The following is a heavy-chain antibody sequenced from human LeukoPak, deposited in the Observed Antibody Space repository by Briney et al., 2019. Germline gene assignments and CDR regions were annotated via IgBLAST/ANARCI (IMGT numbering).Heavy chain of an antibody. D-gene: IGHD6-19*01. J-gene: IGHJ5*02. V-gene: IGHV4-4*07. CDR1: GGSISSYY. CDR2: IYTSGST. CDR3: ARGIAVAGLDWFDP. Sequence: SETLSLTCTVSGGSISSYYWSWIRQPAGKGLEWIGRIYTSGSTNYNPSLKSRVTMSVDTSKNQFSLKLSSVTAADTAVYYCARGIAVAGLDWFDPWGQGTLVTVSS.